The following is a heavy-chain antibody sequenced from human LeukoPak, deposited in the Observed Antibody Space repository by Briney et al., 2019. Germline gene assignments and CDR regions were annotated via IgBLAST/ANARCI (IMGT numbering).Heavy chain of an antibody. V-gene: IGHV3-48*02. CDR3: ARDSYGSSGYYYVSDY. J-gene: IGHJ4*02. CDR1: GFTLRTYS. Sequence: GGSLRLSRAASGFTLRTYSMDWVREAPGKGLEWVSYISSSSSTIYYADSVKGRFTISRDNAKNSLYLQMNSLRDEDTAVYYCARDSYGSSGYYYVSDYWGQGTLVTVSS. D-gene: IGHD3-22*01. CDR2: ISSSSSTI.